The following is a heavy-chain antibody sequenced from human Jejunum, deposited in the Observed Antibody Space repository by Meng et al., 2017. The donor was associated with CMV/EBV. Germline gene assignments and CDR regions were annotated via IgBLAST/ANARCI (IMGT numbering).Heavy chain of an antibody. D-gene: IGHD3-3*02. V-gene: IGHV3-48*03. CDR2: ITGVTNII. Sequence: CVASGFTFSTSEMNWVRQAPGKGLEWVAYITGVTNIIYYADSVKGRFIISRDNAKSSLYLQMNDLRAEDAAVYYCVRLDLAAFYSWGQGALVTVSS. CDR3: VRLDLAAFYS. CDR1: GFTFSTSE. J-gene: IGHJ5*02.